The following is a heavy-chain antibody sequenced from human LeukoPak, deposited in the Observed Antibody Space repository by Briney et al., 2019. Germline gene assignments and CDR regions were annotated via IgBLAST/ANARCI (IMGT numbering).Heavy chain of an antibody. Sequence: PSETLSLTCTVSGGSVSRYYWSWIRQPPGKGLAWIAMYYSGNTNYNSSLKSRVTISLDTSKNQFSLRLRSVTAADTAFYYCAITGSTYGNAFDMWGQGTMVTVSS. J-gene: IGHJ3*02. CDR2: MYYSGNT. CDR3: AITGSTYGNAFDM. V-gene: IGHV4-59*02. D-gene: IGHD5-18*01. CDR1: GGSVSRYY.